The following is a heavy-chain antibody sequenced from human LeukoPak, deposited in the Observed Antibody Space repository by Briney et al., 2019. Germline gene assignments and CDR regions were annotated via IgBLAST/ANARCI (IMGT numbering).Heavy chain of an antibody. CDR2: IYWDDDK. CDR3: AHSLHSGDDFDY. J-gene: IGHJ4*02. Sequence: TLSLTCTVSGGSFSSYYWSWIRQPPGKALEWLALIYWDDDKRYSPSLKSRLTITKDTSKNRVVLTMTNMDPVDTATYYCAHSLHSGDDFDYWGQGTLVTVSS. D-gene: IGHD5-12*01. CDR1: GGSFSSYYW. V-gene: IGHV2-5*08.